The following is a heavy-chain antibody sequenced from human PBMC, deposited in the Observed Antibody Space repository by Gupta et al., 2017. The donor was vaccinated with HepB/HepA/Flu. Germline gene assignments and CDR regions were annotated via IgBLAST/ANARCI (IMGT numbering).Heavy chain of an antibody. D-gene: IGHD2-2*01. J-gene: IGHJ5*02. V-gene: IGHV1-18*04. CDR2: ISAYNGNT. CDR3: ARAGVWAIRSKQYNWFDP. Sequence: QVQLVESGAEVKKPGASVKVSCKVSGYTFTSYGISWVRRAPGQGLEWMGWISAYNGNTNYAQKLQGRVTMTTDTSTSTAYMELRSLRSDDTAVYYCARAGVWAIRSKQYNWFDPWGQGTLVTVSS. CDR1: GYTFTSYG.